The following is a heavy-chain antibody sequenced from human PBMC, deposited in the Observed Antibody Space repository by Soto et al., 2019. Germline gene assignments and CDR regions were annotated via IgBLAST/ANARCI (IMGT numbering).Heavy chain of an antibody. D-gene: IGHD3-22*01. CDR2: ISSSSSYI. J-gene: IGHJ4*02. CDR1: GFTFSSYS. CDR3: ARDRDYYDSSGDIGY. V-gene: IGHV3-21*01. Sequence: PGGSLRLSCAASGFTFSSYSMNWVRQTPGKGLEWVSSISSSSSYIYYADSVKGRFTVSRDNAKNSLYLQMNSLRAEDTAVYYCARDRDYYDSSGDIGYWGQGTLVTVSS.